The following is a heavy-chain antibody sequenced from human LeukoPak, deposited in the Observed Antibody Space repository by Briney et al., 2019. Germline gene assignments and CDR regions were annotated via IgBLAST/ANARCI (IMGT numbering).Heavy chain of an antibody. J-gene: IGHJ4*02. V-gene: IGHV1-8*01. D-gene: IGHD1-14*01. CDR1: GYTFTTYD. CDR2: MNPNTGST. Sequence: ASVKVSCKASGYTFTTYDINWARQAPGQGLEWMGWMNPNTGSTGYAQKFQGRVTMTANTSISTVYMELCSLRFEDTAIYYCARGSTEVLYWGQGTLITVSS. CDR3: ARGSTEVLY.